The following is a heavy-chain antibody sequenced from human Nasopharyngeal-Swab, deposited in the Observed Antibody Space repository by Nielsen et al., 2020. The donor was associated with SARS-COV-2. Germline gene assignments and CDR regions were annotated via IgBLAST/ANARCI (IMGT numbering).Heavy chain of an antibody. CDR3: AKNLENILRYFDWLLDAFDI. J-gene: IGHJ3*02. CDR1: GFTVSGNF. D-gene: IGHD3-9*01. V-gene: IGHV3-53*01. Sequence: GGSLRLSCAASGFTVSGNFMTWVRQAPGKGLEWVSVIYSAGQTYYADSVKGRFTISRDNSKNTLYLQMNSLRAEDTAVYYCAKNLENILRYFDWLLDAFDIWGQGTMVTVSS. CDR2: IYSAGQT.